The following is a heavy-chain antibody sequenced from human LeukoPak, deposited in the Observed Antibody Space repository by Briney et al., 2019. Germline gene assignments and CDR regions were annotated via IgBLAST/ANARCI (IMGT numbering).Heavy chain of an antibody. D-gene: IGHD5-24*01. V-gene: IGHV3-23*01. CDR2: ISGSGGST. Sequence: PGGSLRLSCAASGFTFSSYAMSWVRQAPGKGLEWVSAISGSGGSTYYADSVKGRFTISRDNSKNTLYLQMNSLTAEDTAVYYCANMAHQSGSPFDYWGQGTLVTVSS. CDR3: ANMAHQSGSPFDY. CDR1: GFTFSSYA. J-gene: IGHJ4*02.